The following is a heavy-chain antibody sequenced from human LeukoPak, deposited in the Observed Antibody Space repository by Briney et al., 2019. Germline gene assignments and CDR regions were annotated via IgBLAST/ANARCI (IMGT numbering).Heavy chain of an antibody. CDR1: GGTVSSNT. CDR2: IIPIFGTA. CDR3: AKGSAQYYFDS. V-gene: IGHV1-69*13. Sequence: ASVTVSCTASGGTVSSNTISWVRQAPGQGLECMGGIIPIFGTANYAQKFQGRVTITADESTSTAYMELSSLRYEDTAVYYCAKGSAQYYFDSWGQGTLVTVSS. D-gene: IGHD3-10*01. J-gene: IGHJ4*02.